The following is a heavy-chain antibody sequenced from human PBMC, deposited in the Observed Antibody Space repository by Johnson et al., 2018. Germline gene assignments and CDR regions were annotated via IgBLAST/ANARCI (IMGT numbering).Heavy chain of an antibody. CDR2: SKSTTDGGTT. D-gene: IGHD3-9*01. CDR1: GFTFSNAW. Sequence: VQLVESGGGLVKPGGSLRLSCAASGFTFSNAWMSWVRQAPGKGPEWVGRSKSTTDGGTTDYAAPVKGRFTSSSDDSKNTLYLQMNSLKTEDTAVYYCTTAGLTGGIFQHWGQGTLVTVSS. J-gene: IGHJ1*01. V-gene: IGHV3-15*01. CDR3: TTAGLTGGIFQH.